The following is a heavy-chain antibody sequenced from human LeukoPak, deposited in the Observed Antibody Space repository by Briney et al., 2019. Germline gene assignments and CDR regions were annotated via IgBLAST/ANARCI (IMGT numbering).Heavy chain of an antibody. CDR2: ISSNGGST. CDR3: ARVGSGYDLYGY. D-gene: IGHD5-12*01. V-gene: IGHV3-64*01. Sequence: GGSLRLSCAASGFTLSSYAMHWVRQAPGKGPEYVSAISSNGGSTYYANSVKGRFTISRDNSKNTLYLQMGSLRAEDMAVYYCARVGSGYDLYGYWGQGTLVTVSS. CDR1: GFTLSSYA. J-gene: IGHJ4*02.